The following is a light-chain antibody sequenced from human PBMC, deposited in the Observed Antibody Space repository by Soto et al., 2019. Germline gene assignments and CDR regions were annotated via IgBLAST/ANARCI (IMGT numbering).Light chain of an antibody. CDR3: QTWGTGIRV. CDR1: SGHSSYA. V-gene: IGLV4-69*01. Sequence: QPVLTQSPSASASLGASVKLTCTLSSGHSSYAIAWHQQQPEKGPRYLMKLNSDGSHNKGDGIPDRFSGSSSGPERYLTISSLQSEDEADYSCQTWGTGIRVFGTGTKVTVL. CDR2: LNSDGSH. J-gene: IGLJ1*01.